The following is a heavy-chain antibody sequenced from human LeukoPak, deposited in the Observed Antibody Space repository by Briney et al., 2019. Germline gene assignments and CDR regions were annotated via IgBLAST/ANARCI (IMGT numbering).Heavy chain of an antibody. CDR3: ARELGYCSSTSCYNGWFDP. CDR1: GRSISSSSYY. Sequence: PSETLSLTCTVSGRSISSSSYYWGWIRQPPGKGLDWIGSIYYSGSTYYNPSLKSRVTISVDTSKNQFSLKLSSVRAADTAVYYCARELGYCSSTSCYNGWFDPWGQGTLVTVSS. CDR2: IYYSGST. J-gene: IGHJ5*02. V-gene: IGHV4-39*07. D-gene: IGHD2-2*02.